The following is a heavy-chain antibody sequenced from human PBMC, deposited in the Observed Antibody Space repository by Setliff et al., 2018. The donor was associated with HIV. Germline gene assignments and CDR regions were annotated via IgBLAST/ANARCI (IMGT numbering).Heavy chain of an antibody. V-gene: IGHV1-18*01. CDR1: GYSLTSYA. Sequence: ASVKVSCKASGYSLTSYAFSWVRQAPGQGLEWMGWISAYNGNTNYAQKLQGRVTMTTDTSTSTAYMELRSLISDDTAVYYCARNAAGATSYYDSSGYSDLDYWGRGTLVTVSS. J-gene: IGHJ4*02. D-gene: IGHD3-22*01. CDR3: ARNAAGATSYYDSSGYSDLDY. CDR2: ISAYNGNT.